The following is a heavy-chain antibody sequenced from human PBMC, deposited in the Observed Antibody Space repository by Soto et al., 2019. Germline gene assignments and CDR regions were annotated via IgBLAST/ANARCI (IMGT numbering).Heavy chain of an antibody. J-gene: IGHJ4*02. CDR2: INPNSGGT. Sequence: ASVKVSCKASGYTFTGCYMHWVRQAPGQGLEWMGWINPNSGGTNYAQKFQGWVTMTRDTSISTAYMELSRLRSDDTAVYYCARASITIFGVVISLFDYWGQGTLVTVSS. CDR1: GYTFTGCY. D-gene: IGHD3-3*01. V-gene: IGHV1-2*04. CDR3: ARASITIFGVVISLFDY.